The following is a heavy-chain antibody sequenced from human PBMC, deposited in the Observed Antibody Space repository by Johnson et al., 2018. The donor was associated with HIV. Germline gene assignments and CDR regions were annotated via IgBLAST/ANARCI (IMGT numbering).Heavy chain of an antibody. CDR1: GFTFSSYA. Sequence: VQLVESGGGLVQPGRSLRLSCAASGFTFSSYAMSWVRQAPGKGLEWVSGISGGGGGTNYADTVKGRFTISRANSKKTLYLQMNSLRAEDTALYYCARVESGSSAFDIWGQGTMVTVSS. CDR3: ARVESGSSAFDI. J-gene: IGHJ3*02. CDR2: ISGGGGGT. D-gene: IGHD1-26*01. V-gene: IGHV3-23*04.